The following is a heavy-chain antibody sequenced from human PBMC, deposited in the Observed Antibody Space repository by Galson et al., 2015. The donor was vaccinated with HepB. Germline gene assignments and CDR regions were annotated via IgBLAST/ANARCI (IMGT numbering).Heavy chain of an antibody. J-gene: IGHJ6*02. V-gene: IGHV3-23*01. CDR1: GFTFSNFA. CDR3: AKNFQVGPYFYYYAMDV. Sequence: LRLSCAGSGFTFSNFAMTWVRQAPGQGLEWVSGISGSGGRTYYADSVKGRFTISRDKSKNTLYVQMNSLRVEDTAVYYCAKNFQVGPYFYYYAMDVWGQGTTVTVSS. D-gene: IGHD3-3*01. CDR2: ISGSGGRT.